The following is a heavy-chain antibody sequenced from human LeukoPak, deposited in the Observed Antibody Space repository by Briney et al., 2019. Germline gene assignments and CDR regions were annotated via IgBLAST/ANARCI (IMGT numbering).Heavy chain of an antibody. V-gene: IGHV4-38-2*02. CDR3: ARDQAFLTTFDY. CDR2: IYHSGST. CDR1: GYSISSGYY. D-gene: IGHD4-11*01. J-gene: IGHJ4*02. Sequence: KPSETLSLTCTVSGYSISSGYYWGWIRQPPGKGLEWIGSIYHSGSTYYNPSLKSRVTILVDTSKNQFSLKLSSVTAADTAVYYCARDQAFLTTFDYWGQGTLVTVSS.